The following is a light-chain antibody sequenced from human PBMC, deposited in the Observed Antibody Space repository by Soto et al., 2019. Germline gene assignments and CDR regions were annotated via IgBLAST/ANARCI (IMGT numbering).Light chain of an antibody. J-gene: IGKJ1*01. Sequence: EIVLTQSPGTLSLSPGERATLACRASQSLSSSYLAWYQQKPGQAPRLLIYDASSRATGIPDRFSGSGSGTDFTLTISRLEPEDFAVYFCQQYARSQTFGQGTKVDIK. V-gene: IGKV3-20*01. CDR1: QSLSSSY. CDR2: DAS. CDR3: QQYARSQT.